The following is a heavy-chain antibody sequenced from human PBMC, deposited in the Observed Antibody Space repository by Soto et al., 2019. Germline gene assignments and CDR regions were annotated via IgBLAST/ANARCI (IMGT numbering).Heavy chain of an antibody. V-gene: IGHV4-31*03. J-gene: IGHJ6*02. Sequence: SETLSLTCTVSGGSISSGGYYWSWIRQHPGKGLEWIGYIYYSGSTYYNPSLKSRVTISVDTSKNQFSLKLSSVTAADTAVYYCARRRSHYYYGMDVWGQGTTVTVPS. CDR2: IYYSGST. CDR1: GGSISSGGYY. CDR3: ARRRSHYYYGMDV.